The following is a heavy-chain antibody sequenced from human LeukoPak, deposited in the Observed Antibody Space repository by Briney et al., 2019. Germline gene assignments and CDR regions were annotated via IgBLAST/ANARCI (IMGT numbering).Heavy chain of an antibody. Sequence: ASVKVSCKVSGYTLTELSMHWVRQAPGKGREWMGGFDPEDGETIYAQKFRGRVTMTEDTSTDTAYMELSSLRSEDTAVYYCATAAPAGDYYGSGAPDYWGQGTLVTVSS. D-gene: IGHD3-10*01. CDR2: FDPEDGET. J-gene: IGHJ4*02. CDR1: GYTLTELS. V-gene: IGHV1-24*01. CDR3: ATAAPAGDYYGSGAPDY.